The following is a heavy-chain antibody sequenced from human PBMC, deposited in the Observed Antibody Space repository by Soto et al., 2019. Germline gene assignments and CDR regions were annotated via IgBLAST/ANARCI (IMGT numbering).Heavy chain of an antibody. CDR3: AKGHTRIAVAGVIDY. CDR1: GFTFSSYG. J-gene: IGHJ4*02. D-gene: IGHD6-19*01. V-gene: IGHV3-30*18. Sequence: GGSLRLSCAASGFTFSSYGMHWVRQAPGKGLEWVAVISYDGSNKYYADSVKGRFTISRDNSKNTLYLQMNSLRAEDTAVYYCAKGHTRIAVAGVIDYWGQGTLVTVSS. CDR2: ISYDGSNK.